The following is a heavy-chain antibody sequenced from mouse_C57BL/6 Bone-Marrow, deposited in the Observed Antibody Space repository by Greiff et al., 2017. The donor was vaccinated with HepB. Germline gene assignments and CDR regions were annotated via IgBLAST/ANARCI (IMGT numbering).Heavy chain of an antibody. CDR2: INPYNGGT. CDR1: GYTFTDYY. D-gene: IGHD1-1*01. CDR3: ARPPYGSSLLGY. Sequence: VQLQQSGPVLVKPGASVKMSCKASGYTFTDYYMNWVKQSHGKSLEWIGVINPYNGGTSYNQKFKGKATLTVDKSSSTAYMELNSLTSEDSAVYYCARPPYGSSLLGYWGQGTSVTVSS. V-gene: IGHV1-19*01. J-gene: IGHJ4*01.